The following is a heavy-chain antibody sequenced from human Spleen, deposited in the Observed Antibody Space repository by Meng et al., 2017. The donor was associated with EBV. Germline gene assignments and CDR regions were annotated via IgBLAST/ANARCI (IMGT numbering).Heavy chain of an antibody. CDR2: VYNTVRDT. CDR3: AGTYSSGWDYYFHY. J-gene: IGHJ4*02. Sequence: SESLPPSCSVSGTCIGSCYTYWSWIWHPPWRRLEWIGYVYNTVRDTNYTPSLTCRVTISVDTSKNQFSLKLISVTAADAAVYYCAGTYSSGWDYYFHYWGQGTLVTVSS. V-gene: IGHV4-61*01. CDR1: GTCIGSCYTY. D-gene: IGHD6-19*01.